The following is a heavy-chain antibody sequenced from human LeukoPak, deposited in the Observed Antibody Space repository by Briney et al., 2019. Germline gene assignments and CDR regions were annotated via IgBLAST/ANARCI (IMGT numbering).Heavy chain of an antibody. CDR2: IYYSGST. J-gene: IGHJ4*02. V-gene: IGHV4-30-4*01. CDR1: GGSISSGDYY. Sequence: PSETLSLTCTVSGGSISSGDYYWSWIRQPPGKGLEWFGYIYYSGSTYYNPSLKSRVTISVDTSKNQFSLKLSSVTAADTTVYYCARDGVGGLYYFDYWGQGTLVTVSS. D-gene: IGHD4-23*01. CDR3: ARDGVGGLYYFDY.